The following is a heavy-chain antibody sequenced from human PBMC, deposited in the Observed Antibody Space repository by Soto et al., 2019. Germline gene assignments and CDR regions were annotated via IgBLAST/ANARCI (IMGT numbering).Heavy chain of an antibody. V-gene: IGHV3-53*01. Sequence: EVQLVESGGGLIQPGGSRRLSCQPSGLAASRKYMTWVRQAPGKGLEWASVIYGGGTTYYADSVKGRFTISRDTSKNTLYLQMNSLRAEDTAVYYCVQTTGWPGFDFWGQGTLVTVSS. J-gene: IGHJ4*02. CDR2: IYGGGTT. CDR3: VQTTGWPGFDF. CDR1: GLAASRKY. D-gene: IGHD6-19*01.